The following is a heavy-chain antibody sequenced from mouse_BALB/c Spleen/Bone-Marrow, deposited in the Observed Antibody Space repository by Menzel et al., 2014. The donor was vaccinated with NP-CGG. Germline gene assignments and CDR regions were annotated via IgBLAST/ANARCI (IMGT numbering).Heavy chain of an antibody. CDR2: IWGDGST. D-gene: IGHD1-1*01. CDR1: GFSLTGYG. CDR3: ARFYYFLDY. J-gene: IGHJ2*01. Sequence: VQVVESGPGLAAPSQSLSITCTVSGFSLTGYGVSWVRQPPGKGLEWLGMIWGDGSTDYNSALKSRLNISKDNSKSQVFLKMSSLQTDDTARYYCARFYYFLDYWGQGTTLTVSS. V-gene: IGHV2-6-7*01.